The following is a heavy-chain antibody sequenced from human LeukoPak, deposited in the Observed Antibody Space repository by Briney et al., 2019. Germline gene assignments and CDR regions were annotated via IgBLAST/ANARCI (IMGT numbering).Heavy chain of an antibody. D-gene: IGHD3-10*01. J-gene: IGHJ4*02. Sequence: GGSLRLSCTTSGFSFGDYAMSWFRQAPGKGLQWVGFIRSKAYGGTTEYAASVKGRFIISRDDSKSIAYLQMNSLKTEDTAVYYCAKCGSGSYPAGADYWGQGTLVTVSS. V-gene: IGHV3-49*03. CDR2: IRSKAYGGTT. CDR3: AKCGSGSYPAGADY. CDR1: GFSFGDYA.